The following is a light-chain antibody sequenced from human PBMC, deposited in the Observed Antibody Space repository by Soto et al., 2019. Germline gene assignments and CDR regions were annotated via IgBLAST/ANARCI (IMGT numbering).Light chain of an antibody. CDR2: GAF. CDR1: QSISDT. J-gene: IGKJ1*01. V-gene: IGKV3D-15*01. CDR3: QQYGSSWWT. Sequence: EIVMTQSPATLSVSPGGRATLSCRASQSISDTLAWYQQKPGQAPRLLIYGAFNRATGIPARFSGSGSGTDFTLTISRLEPEDFAVYFCQQYGSSWWTFGQGTKVDIK.